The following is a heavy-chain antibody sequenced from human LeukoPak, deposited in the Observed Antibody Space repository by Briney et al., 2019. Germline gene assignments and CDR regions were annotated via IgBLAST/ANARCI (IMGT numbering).Heavy chain of an antibody. CDR1: GGSISSYY. Sequence: SETLSLTRTVSGGSISSYYWSWIRQPPGKELEWIGYIYYSGSTNYNPSLKSRVTMSVDTSKNQFSLKLSSVTAADTAVYYCARAVAGTGFDYWGQGTLVTVSS. D-gene: IGHD6-19*01. J-gene: IGHJ4*02. CDR3: ARAVAGTGFDY. V-gene: IGHV4-59*01. CDR2: IYYSGST.